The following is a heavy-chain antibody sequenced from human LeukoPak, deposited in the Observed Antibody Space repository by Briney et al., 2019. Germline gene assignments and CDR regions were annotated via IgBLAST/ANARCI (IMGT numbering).Heavy chain of an antibody. J-gene: IGHJ4*02. CDR2: IWYDGSNK. D-gene: IGHD4-17*01. CDR3: ARDPGGGTVTHFDY. V-gene: IGHV3-33*01. CDR1: GFTFSSYG. Sequence: GGSLRLSCAASGFTFSSYGMHWVRQAPGKGLEWVAVIWYDGSNKYYADSVKGRFTISRDNSKNTLYLQMNSLRAEDTAVYYCARDPGGGTVTHFDYWGQGTLVTVSS.